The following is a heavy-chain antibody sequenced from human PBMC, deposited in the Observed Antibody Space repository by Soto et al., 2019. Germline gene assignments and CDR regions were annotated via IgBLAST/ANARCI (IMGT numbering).Heavy chain of an antibody. D-gene: IGHD2-2*01. CDR1: GGTFSSYA. J-gene: IGHJ6*02. CDR2: IIPISGTA. CDR3: ARSQGSSTSLEIYYYYYYGMDV. Sequence: QVQLVQSGAEVKKPGSSVTVSCKASGGTFSSYAISWVRQAPVQRLEWMGGIIPISGTATYAQKFQGRVAIPADESTSTTYMELSSLSSEDTAVYYCARSQGSSTSLEIYYYYYYGMDVWGQGTTVTVSS. V-gene: IGHV1-69*01.